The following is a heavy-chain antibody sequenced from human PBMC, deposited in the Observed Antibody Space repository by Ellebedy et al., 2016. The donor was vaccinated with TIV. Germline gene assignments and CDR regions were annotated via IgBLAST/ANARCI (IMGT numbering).Heavy chain of an antibody. CDR3: ARVQATMEVFDF. Sequence: SETLSLXCTVSGGYLRTYYWSWIRQSPEKGLEWIGYIYYTGSTDYNPSLKGRATISVDTSKNQFSLNLSSVIAADTAVYFCARVQATMEVFDFWGQGTLVTVSS. CDR2: IYYTGST. CDR1: GGYLRTYY. J-gene: IGHJ4*02. V-gene: IGHV4-59*01. D-gene: IGHD3-10*01.